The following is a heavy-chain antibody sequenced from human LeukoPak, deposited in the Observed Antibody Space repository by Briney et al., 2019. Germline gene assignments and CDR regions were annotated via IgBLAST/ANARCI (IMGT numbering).Heavy chain of an antibody. D-gene: IGHD3-16*02. CDR3: ARSARNYDYVWGCYRYSDWFDP. CDR2: INHSGST. CDR1: GGSFSGYY. Sequence: SETLSLICAVYGGSFSGYYWSWIRQPPGKGLEWIGEINHSGSTNYNPSLKSRVPISVNTSKNQFSLKLSSVTAADTAVYYCARSARNYDYVWGCYRYSDWFDPWGQGTLVTVSS. V-gene: IGHV4-34*01. J-gene: IGHJ5*02.